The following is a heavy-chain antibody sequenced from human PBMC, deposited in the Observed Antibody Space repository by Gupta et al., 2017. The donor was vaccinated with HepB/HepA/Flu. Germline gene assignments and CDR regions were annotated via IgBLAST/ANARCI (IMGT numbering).Heavy chain of an antibody. V-gene: IGHV3-9*01. CDR2: ISWNSGSI. J-gene: IGHJ4*02. Sequence: EVQLVESGGGLVQPGRSLRLSCAASGFTFDDYAMHWVRQAPGKGLEWVSGISWNSGSIDYADSVKGRFTISRDNAKNSLYLQMSSLRAEDTALYYCVKDHDRSGYYVDYFDYWGQGTLVTVSS. CDR1: GFTFDDYA. CDR3: VKDHDRSGYYVDYFDY. D-gene: IGHD3-22*01.